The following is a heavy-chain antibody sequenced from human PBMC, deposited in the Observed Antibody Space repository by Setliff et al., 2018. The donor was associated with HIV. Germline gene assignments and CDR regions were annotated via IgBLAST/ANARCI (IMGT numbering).Heavy chain of an antibody. V-gene: IGHV1-24*01. CDR2: FDPEDGET. CDR3: AKDFHDCGDASWFDP. J-gene: IGHJ5*02. CDR1: GYTLTELS. Sequence: ASVKVSCKISGYTLTELSIHWVRQAPGKGLEWMANFDPEDGETFYAQKFQGRLTMTEDTSTDTAYMELSSLRAEDTALYYCAKDFHDCGDASWFDPWGQGTLVTVSS. D-gene: IGHD4-17*01.